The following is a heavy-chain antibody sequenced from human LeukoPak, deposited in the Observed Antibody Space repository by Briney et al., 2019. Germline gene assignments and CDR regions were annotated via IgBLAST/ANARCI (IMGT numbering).Heavy chain of an antibody. CDR3: ARADESLVYGMDV. J-gene: IGHJ6*02. Sequence: SETLSLTCAVCGVSFSGYYWSWIRQPPGKGLEWIGEINHSGSTNYNPSLKSRVAISVDTSRNQLSLKLRSVTAADTAIYYCARADESLVYGMDVWGPGTTVIVSS. CDR1: GVSFSGYY. V-gene: IGHV4-34*01. CDR2: INHSGST.